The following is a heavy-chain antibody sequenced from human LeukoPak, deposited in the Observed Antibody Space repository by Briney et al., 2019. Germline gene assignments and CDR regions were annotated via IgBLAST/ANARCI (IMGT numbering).Heavy chain of an antibody. Sequence: PGGSLRLSCAAYGFTFSTYWMTWVRQAPGKGLEWVASISPDGSGKYYMDSVKGRFTISRDNAKNSLFLQMNSLRAEDTAVHYCGRVRPGDADYWGQGTLVTVSS. CDR2: ISPDGSGK. D-gene: IGHD1-26*01. CDR3: GRVRPGDADY. J-gene: IGHJ4*02. CDR1: GFTFSTYW. V-gene: IGHV3-7*01.